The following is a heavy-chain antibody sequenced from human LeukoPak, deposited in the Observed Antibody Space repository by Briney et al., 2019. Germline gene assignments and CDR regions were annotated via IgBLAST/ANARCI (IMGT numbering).Heavy chain of an antibody. V-gene: IGHV3-66*01. J-gene: IGHJ4*02. CDR2: IYSGGST. CDR1: GFTVSSNY. D-gene: IGHD3-22*01. Sequence: GGSLRLSCAASGFTVSSNYMSWVRQAPVKRLEWVSVIYSGGSTYYADSVKGRFTISRDNSKNTLYLQMNSLRAEDTAVYYCARGGSDYDSSGQDFDYWGQGTLVTVSS. CDR3: ARGGSDYDSSGQDFDY.